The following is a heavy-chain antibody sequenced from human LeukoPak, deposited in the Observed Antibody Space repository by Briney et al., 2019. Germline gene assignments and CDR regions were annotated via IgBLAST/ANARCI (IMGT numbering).Heavy chain of an antibody. J-gene: IGHJ4*02. CDR3: ARGTVDTAMIQYYFDY. V-gene: IGHV4-34*01. CDR2: INHSGST. D-gene: IGHD5-18*01. Sequence: SETLSLTCAVYGGSFSGYYWSWIRQPPGKGLEWIGEINHSGSTNYNPSLKSRATISVDTSKNQFSLKLSSVTAADTAVYYCARGTVDTAMIQYYFDYWGQGTLVTVSS. CDR1: GGSFSGYY.